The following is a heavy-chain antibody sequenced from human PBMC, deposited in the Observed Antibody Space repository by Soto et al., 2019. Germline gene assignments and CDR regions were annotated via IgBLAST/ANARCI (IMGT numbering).Heavy chain of an antibody. J-gene: IGHJ4*02. CDR2: ISYDGSNK. CDR1: GFTFSSYG. V-gene: IGHV3-30*18. CDR3: ANAGNYEILTGYYDY. D-gene: IGHD3-9*01. Sequence: GGSLRLSCAASGFTFSSYGMHWVRQAPGKGLEWVAVISYDGSNKYYADSVKGRFTISRDNSKNTLYLQMNSLRAEDTAVYYCANAGNYEILTGYYDYWGQGTLVTVSS.